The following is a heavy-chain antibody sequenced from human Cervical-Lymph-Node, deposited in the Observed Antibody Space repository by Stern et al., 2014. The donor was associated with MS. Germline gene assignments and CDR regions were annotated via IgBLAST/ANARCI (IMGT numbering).Heavy chain of an antibody. CDR2: LDWDDDK. V-gene: IGHV2-70*04. CDR1: GFSLSTSGMR. J-gene: IGHJ4*02. D-gene: IGHD3-22*01. Sequence: QVTLKESGPALVKPTQALTLTCTFSGFSLSTSGMRVSWIRQPPGTALEWLARLDWDDDKFYSTSLKTRLTISKDTSKNQVVFTMTNMDPVDTATYYCARSFYDYESAALGPFDYWGQGTLVTVSS. CDR3: ARSFYDYESAALGPFDY.